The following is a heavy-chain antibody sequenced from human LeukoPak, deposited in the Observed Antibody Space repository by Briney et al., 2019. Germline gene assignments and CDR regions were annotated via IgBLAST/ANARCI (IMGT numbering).Heavy chain of an antibody. Sequence: SETLSLTCTVSGDSISSSSYYWGWIRQPPGKGLEWIVSIYYGGNTYYNPSLKSRVTISVDTSKNQFSLKLSSVIAADTAVYYCARDPNYYDSSYYFSDYYYMDVWGKGTTVTVSS. V-gene: IGHV4-39*07. CDR3: ARDPNYYDSSYYFSDYYYMDV. CDR1: GDSISSSSYY. CDR2: IYYGGNT. J-gene: IGHJ6*03. D-gene: IGHD3-22*01.